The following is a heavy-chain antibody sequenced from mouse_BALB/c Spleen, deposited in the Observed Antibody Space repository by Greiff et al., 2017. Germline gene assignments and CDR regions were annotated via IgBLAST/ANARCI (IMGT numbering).Heavy chain of an antibody. D-gene: IGHD4-1*01. CDR1: GYSITSDYA. CDR3: AREGDDGTGTFAY. Sequence: EVQRVESGPGLVKPSQSLSLTCTVTGYSITSDYAWNWIRQFPGNKLEWMGYISYSGSTSYNPSLKSRISITRDTSKNQFFLQLNSVTTEDTATYYCAREGDDGTGTFAYWGQGTLVTVSA. CDR2: ISYSGST. J-gene: IGHJ3*01. V-gene: IGHV3-2*02.